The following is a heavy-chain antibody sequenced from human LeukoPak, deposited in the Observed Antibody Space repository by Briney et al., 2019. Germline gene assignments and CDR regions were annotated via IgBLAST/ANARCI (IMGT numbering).Heavy chain of an antibody. J-gene: IGHJ3*02. CDR3: ARDYLVTADAFDI. CDR2: ISSSGSTI. CDR1: GFTFSDYY. V-gene: IGHV3-11*01. D-gene: IGHD2-21*02. Sequence: PGGSLRLSCAASGFTFSDYYMSWIRQAPGKGLEWVSYISSSGSTIYYADSVKGRFTISRDNAKNSLYLQMNSLRAEDTAVYYCARDYLVTADAFDIWGQGTMVTVSS.